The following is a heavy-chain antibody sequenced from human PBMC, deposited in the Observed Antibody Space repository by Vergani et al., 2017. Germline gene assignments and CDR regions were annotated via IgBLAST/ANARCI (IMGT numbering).Heavy chain of an antibody. Sequence: VLLQEPGPGLVRPSETLSINCSVSGASLDSFYWSRIRQSPGKGLEWIGYVFRNGNVNYNPSFNFRVAIDTSNNELSLRVTSVTAADTAVYYCVRDFGGEWYFDLWGRGATVTVSS. CDR2: VFRNGNV. D-gene: IGHD4-23*01. CDR3: VRDFGGEWYFDL. J-gene: IGHJ2*01. CDR1: GASLDSFY. V-gene: IGHV4-4*08.